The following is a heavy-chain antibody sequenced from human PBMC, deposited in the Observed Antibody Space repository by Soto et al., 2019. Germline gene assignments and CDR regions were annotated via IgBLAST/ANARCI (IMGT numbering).Heavy chain of an antibody. Sequence: SETLSLTCTVSGGSISSSSYYWGWIRQPPGKGLEWIGSIYYSGSTYYNPSLKSRVTISVDTSKNQFSLKLSSVTAADTAVYFCARLVLGYDSSGYYSYYFDYWGQGTLVTVSS. CDR3: ARLVLGYDSSGYYSYYFDY. CDR1: GGSISSSSYY. V-gene: IGHV4-39*01. CDR2: IYYSGST. J-gene: IGHJ4*02. D-gene: IGHD3-22*01.